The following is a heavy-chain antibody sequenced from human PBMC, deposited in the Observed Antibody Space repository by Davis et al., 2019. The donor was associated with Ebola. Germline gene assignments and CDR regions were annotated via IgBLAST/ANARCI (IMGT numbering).Heavy chain of an antibody. CDR3: ARGGFYGSGRGMDV. J-gene: IGHJ6*02. CDR2: INHSGST. Sequence: PSETLSLTCAVYGGSFSGYYWSWIRQPPGKGLEWIGEINHSGSTNYNPSLKSRVTISVDKSKNQFSLKLSSVTAADTALYYCARGGFYGSGRGMDVWGQGTTVTVSS. D-gene: IGHD3-10*01. V-gene: IGHV4-34*01. CDR1: GGSFSGYY.